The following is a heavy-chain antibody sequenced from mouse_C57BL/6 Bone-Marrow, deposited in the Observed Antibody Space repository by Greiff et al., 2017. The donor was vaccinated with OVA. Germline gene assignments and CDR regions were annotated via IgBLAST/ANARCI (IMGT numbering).Heavy chain of an antibody. V-gene: IGHV2-6*01. CDR3: ARKDSSGYGGFAY. Sequence: HLVESGPGLVAPSQSLSITCTVSGFSLTSYGVDWVRQSPGKGLEWLGVIWGVGSTNYNSALKSRLSISKDNSKSQVFLKMNSLQTDDTAMYYCARKDSSGYGGFAYWGQGTLVTVSA. D-gene: IGHD3-2*02. CDR2: IWGVGST. J-gene: IGHJ3*01. CDR1: GFSLTSYG.